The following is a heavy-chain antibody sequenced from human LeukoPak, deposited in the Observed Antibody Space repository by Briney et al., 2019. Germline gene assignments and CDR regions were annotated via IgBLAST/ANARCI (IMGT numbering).Heavy chain of an antibody. J-gene: IGHJ4*02. CDR2: IYSDATNQ. V-gene: IGHV3-33*06. D-gene: IGHD4-11*01. CDR1: QFTFSHFG. Sequence: GGSLRLSCVASQFTFSHFGMHWVRQAPGKGLEWVAIIYSDATNQYYADSVKGRFTISRDNSRNKVYLQMNNLRAEDTAVYFCAKDAQRGFDYSNSLESWGQGTLVTVSS. CDR3: AKDAQRGFDYSNSLES.